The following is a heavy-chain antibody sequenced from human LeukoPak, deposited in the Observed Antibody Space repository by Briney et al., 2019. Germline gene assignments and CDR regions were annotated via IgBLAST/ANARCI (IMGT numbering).Heavy chain of an antibody. CDR3: ARDFDWQVTGALGY. CDR1: GFTFSSYW. J-gene: IGHJ4*02. D-gene: IGHD3-9*01. V-gene: IGHV3-7*01. Sequence: GGPLRLSCAASGFTFSSYWMSWVRQAPGKGLEWVANIKQDGSEKYYVDSVKGRFTISRDNAKNSLYLQMNSLRAEDTAVYYCARDFDWQVTGALGYWGQGTLVTVSS. CDR2: IKQDGSEK.